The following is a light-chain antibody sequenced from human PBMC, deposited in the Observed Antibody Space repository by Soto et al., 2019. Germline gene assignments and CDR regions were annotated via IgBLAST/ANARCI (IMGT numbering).Light chain of an antibody. J-gene: IGKJ1*01. Sequence: ESVLTQSPGTLSLSPGEKATLSCRASQSVSSSYLAWYQQKPGQAPRLLIYGASSRATGIPDRFSGSGSGTDFTLTVSRLGPEDFAVYYCQQFGSSSWTFGEGTKGEIK. CDR1: QSVSSSY. V-gene: IGKV3-20*01. CDR2: GAS. CDR3: QQFGSSSWT.